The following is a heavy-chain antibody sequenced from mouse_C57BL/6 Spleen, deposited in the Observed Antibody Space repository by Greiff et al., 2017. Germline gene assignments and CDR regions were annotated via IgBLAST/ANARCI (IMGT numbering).Heavy chain of an antibody. D-gene: IGHD2-5*01. V-gene: IGHV1-9*01. J-gene: IGHJ4*01. CDR3: ARWGYSNYDAMDY. CDR2: ILPGSGST. Sequence: QVQLKESGAELMKPGASVKLSCKATGYTFTGYWIEWVKQRPGHGLEWIGEILPGSGSTNYNEKFKGKATFTADTSSNTAYLQLSSLTTEDSAIXYGARWGYSNYDAMDYWGQGTSVTVSS. CDR1: GYTFTGYW.